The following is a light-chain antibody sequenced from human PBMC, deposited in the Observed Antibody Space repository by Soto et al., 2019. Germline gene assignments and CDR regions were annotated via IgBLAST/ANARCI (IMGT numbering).Light chain of an antibody. Sequence: DIQMTQSPSTLSASVGDGVTITCRASQSISTWLAWYQQKPGKAPKLLIYGASTLQTGVPSRFSGSGSGTEYTITINSLQPDDFATYYCQLYRSYWTFGQGTKVDIK. CDR1: QSISTW. CDR2: GAS. V-gene: IGKV1-5*01. J-gene: IGKJ1*01. CDR3: QLYRSYWT.